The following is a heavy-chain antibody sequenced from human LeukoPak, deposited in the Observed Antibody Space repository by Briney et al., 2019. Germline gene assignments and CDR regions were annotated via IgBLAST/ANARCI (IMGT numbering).Heavy chain of an antibody. V-gene: IGHV3-7*01. D-gene: IGHD6-19*01. Sequence: GGSLRLSCAASGFTFSSFWMSWVRQAPGKGLEWVAHIKQDGSQKYYVDSVKGRFTISRDNARNSLYLQMNSLRAEDTAVYYCARSAGWAFDYWGQGTLVTVSS. J-gene: IGHJ4*02. CDR2: IKQDGSQK. CDR1: GFTFSSFW. CDR3: ARSAGWAFDY.